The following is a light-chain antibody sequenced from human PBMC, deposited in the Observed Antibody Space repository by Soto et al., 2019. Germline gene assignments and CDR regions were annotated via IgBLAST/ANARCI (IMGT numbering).Light chain of an antibody. CDR1: SSNIGNNA. Sequence: QSVLTQPPSVSDAPRQRVTISCSGSSSNIGNNAVNWYQQLPRKAPKLLIYYDDLLPSGVSDRFSGSKSGTSASLAISGLQSGDEADYYCAAWDDSLNGGVFGGGTKLTVL. CDR3: AAWDDSLNGGV. V-gene: IGLV1-36*01. CDR2: YDD. J-gene: IGLJ3*02.